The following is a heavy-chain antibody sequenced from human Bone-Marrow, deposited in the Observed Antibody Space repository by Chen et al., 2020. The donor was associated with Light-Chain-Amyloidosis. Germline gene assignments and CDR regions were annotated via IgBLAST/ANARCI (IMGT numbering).Heavy chain of an antibody. Sequence: QVQLQESGPGLVKPSETLSLTCSVSGGAVSSYHWSWIRQSPGKELEWMGYIYYRESSNYNPSLKSRDTISADPSKNKVSLKVTSVTAADTAVYFCARHLVVGVPEPLLVWDSWGQGTLVVVSS. D-gene: IGHD1-26*01. V-gene: IGHV4-59*08. CDR1: GGAVSSYH. CDR2: IYYRESS. CDR3: ARHLVVGVPEPLLVWDS. J-gene: IGHJ4*02.